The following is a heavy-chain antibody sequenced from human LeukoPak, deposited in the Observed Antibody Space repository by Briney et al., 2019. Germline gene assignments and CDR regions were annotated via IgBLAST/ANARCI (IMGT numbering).Heavy chain of an antibody. V-gene: IGHV4-31*03. CDR1: GGSISSGSYY. CDR2: IHYSGST. Sequence: SETLSLTCTVSGGSISSGSYYWSWIRQHPGKGLEWIGYIHYSGSTYYNPSLKSRVTLSVDTSENQFSLKLSSVTAADTAVYYCARLVVVAVISMDVWGQGTTVTVSS. D-gene: IGHD2-15*01. CDR3: ARLVVVAVISMDV. J-gene: IGHJ6*02.